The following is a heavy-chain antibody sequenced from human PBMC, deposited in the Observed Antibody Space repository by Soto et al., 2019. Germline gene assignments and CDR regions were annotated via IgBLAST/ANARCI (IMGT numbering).Heavy chain of an antibody. J-gene: IGHJ3*02. V-gene: IGHV4-34*01. Sequence: QVQLQQWGAGLLKPSETLSLTCAVYGGSFSGYYWSWIRQPPGKGLEWIGEINHSGSTNYNPSLKSRVTISVDTSKNQFSLKLSSVTAADTAVYYCARGGPRDIVVVPAAIIAFDIWGQGTIVTVSS. CDR1: GGSFSGYY. CDR3: ARGGPRDIVVVPAAIIAFDI. CDR2: INHSGST. D-gene: IGHD2-2*01.